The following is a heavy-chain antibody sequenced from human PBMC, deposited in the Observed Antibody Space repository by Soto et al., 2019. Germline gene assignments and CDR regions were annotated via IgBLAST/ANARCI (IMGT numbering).Heavy chain of an antibody. J-gene: IGHJ6*02. CDR2: IIPIFGTA. Sequence: QVQLVQSGAEVKKPGSSVKVSCKASGGTFSSYAISWVRQAPGQGLEGMGGIIPIFGTANYAQKFQGRVTITADESTSTAYMELSSLRSEDTAVYYCARDLATVIVVVPAAAGGYYYYGMDVWGQGTTVTVSS. CDR3: ARDLATVIVVVPAAAGGYYYYGMDV. CDR1: GGTFSSYA. V-gene: IGHV1-69*01. D-gene: IGHD2-2*01.